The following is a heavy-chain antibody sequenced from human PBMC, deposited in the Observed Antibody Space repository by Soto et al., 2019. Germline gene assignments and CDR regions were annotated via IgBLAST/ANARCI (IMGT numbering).Heavy chain of an antibody. Sequence: ASVKVSCKASGYTFNGYYMHWVRQAPGQGLEWMGWINPNSGGSNYAQKYQAWVTMTRDTSIRTAYMELSRLRSDDPAVFYCASGVSLRYFWWEVGRFDNWGLGTLVTVCS. CDR1: GYTFNGYY. D-gene: IGHD3-9*01. J-gene: IGHJ4*02. CDR3: ASGVSLRYFWWEVGRFDN. CDR2: INPNSGGS. V-gene: IGHV1-2*04.